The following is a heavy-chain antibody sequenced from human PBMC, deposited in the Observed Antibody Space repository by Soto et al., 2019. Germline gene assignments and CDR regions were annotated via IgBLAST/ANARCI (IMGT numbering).Heavy chain of an antibody. J-gene: IGHJ3*02. CDR1: GGSISSYY. Sequence: SETLSLTCTVSGGSISSYYWSWIRQPPGKGLEWIGYIYYSGSTNYNPSLKSRVTISVDTSKNQFSLKLSSVTAADTAVYYCAGNQDIVVVPAAMPQTDAFAIWGQGTMVTVSS. D-gene: IGHD2-2*01. V-gene: IGHV4-59*01. CDR3: AGNQDIVVVPAAMPQTDAFAI. CDR2: IYYSGST.